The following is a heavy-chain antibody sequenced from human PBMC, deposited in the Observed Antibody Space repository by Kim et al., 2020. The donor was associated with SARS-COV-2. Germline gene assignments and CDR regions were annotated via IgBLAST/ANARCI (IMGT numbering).Heavy chain of an antibody. D-gene: IGHD5-18*01. CDR1: GFTVSSNY. Sequence: GGSLRLSCAASGFTVSSNYMSWVRQAPGKGLEWVSVIYTGGDTYYADSVKGRFTISRDKSKNTVYLQMNSLRVEDTAVYYCARGDTAIEYWGQGTLVTV. CDR2: IYTGGDT. CDR3: ARGDTAIEY. J-gene: IGHJ4*02. V-gene: IGHV3-53*01.